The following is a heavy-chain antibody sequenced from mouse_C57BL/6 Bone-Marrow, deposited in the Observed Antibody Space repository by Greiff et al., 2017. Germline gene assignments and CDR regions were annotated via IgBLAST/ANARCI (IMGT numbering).Heavy chain of an antibody. J-gene: IGHJ1*03. Sequence: QVTLKECGPGILQPSQTLSLTCSFSGFSLSTFGMGVGWIRQPSGKGLEWLAHIWWDDDKYYNPALKSRLTISKDTSKNQVFLKIANVDTADPATYCCARIGEFITTVVATWEWYFDVWGTGTTVTVSS. D-gene: IGHD1-1*01. CDR3: ARIGEFITTVVATWEWYFDV. CDR2: IWWDDDK. V-gene: IGHV8-8*01. CDR1: GFSLSTFGMG.